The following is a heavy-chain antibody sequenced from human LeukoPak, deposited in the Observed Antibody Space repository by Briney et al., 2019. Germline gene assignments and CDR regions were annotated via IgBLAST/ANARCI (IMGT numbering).Heavy chain of an antibody. CDR2: INPNSGGT. D-gene: IGHD6-19*01. J-gene: IGHJ6*03. V-gene: IGHV1-2*02. Sequence: ASVKVSCKASGYTFTGYYIHWVRQAPGQGLEWMGWINPNSGGTNYAQKFQGRVTMTRDTSISTAYMELSRLRSDDTAVYYCARGGYSSGWYTGYYYYMDVWGKGTTVTISS. CDR1: GYTFTGYY. CDR3: ARGGYSSGWYTGYYYYMDV.